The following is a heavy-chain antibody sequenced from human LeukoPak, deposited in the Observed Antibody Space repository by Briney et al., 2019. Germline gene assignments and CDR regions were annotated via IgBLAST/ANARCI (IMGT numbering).Heavy chain of an antibody. Sequence: PGRSLRLSCAASGFTFSNFAMHWVRQAPDKGLEWVAVISYDGTNKYYIDSVKGRFTISRDNSKNTVYLQMNSLRPEDTAVYYCARSRFYFDYWGQGTLVTVSS. CDR1: GFTFSNFA. CDR3: ARSRFYFDY. CDR2: ISYDGTNK. V-gene: IGHV3-30-3*01. J-gene: IGHJ4*02.